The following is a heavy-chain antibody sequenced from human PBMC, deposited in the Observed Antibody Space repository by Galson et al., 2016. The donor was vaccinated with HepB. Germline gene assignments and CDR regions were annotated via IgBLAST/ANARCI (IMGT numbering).Heavy chain of an antibody. J-gene: IGHJ4*02. CDR2: INPHNGGT. V-gene: IGHV1-2*06. D-gene: IGHD3-9*01. CDR3: ARLRYYNIWTGERDDFDL. Sequence: SVKVSCKASGYMFTGYSIHWVRQAPGQGLEWMGRINPHNGGTNYAQSFQGRVTMTRDTSISTVYMELNSLRSDDTAEYYCARLRYYNIWTGERDDFDLWGQGTLVTVSS. CDR1: GYMFTGYS.